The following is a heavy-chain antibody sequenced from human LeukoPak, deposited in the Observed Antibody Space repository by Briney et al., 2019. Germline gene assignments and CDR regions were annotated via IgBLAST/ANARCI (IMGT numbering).Heavy chain of an antibody. J-gene: IGHJ4*02. CDR2: IYTGGTT. V-gene: IGHV3-53*01. CDR3: TKLKGWYGEGYCDH. Sequence: GGSLRLSCAASGLTFSTNYMSWVRQPAGKGLEWLSVIYTGGTTFYADSVKGRFTISRDNSKNTLYHQMNSLRADDTAVYYWTKLKGWYGEGYCDHWGQGTLVTVSS. CDR1: GLTFSTNY. D-gene: IGHD3-10*01.